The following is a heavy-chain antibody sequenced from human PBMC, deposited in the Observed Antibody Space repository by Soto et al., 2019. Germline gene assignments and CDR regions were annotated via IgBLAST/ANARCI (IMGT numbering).Heavy chain of an antibody. CDR3: TRVLGYTFEPGKTRYYAMDV. CDR2: LIPVFGSP. J-gene: IGHJ6*02. D-gene: IGHD5-18*01. CDR1: GGTFSKDA. Sequence: QVQLVQSGAEVKKPGSSVTVSCKTSGGTFSKDAIIWVRQAPGQGLEWMGLLIPVFGSPIYAQKFQGRIRITADESTSTAFMDLSSLRSEDTAVYYCTRVLGYTFEPGKTRYYAMDVWGQGTTVSVSS. V-gene: IGHV1-69*01.